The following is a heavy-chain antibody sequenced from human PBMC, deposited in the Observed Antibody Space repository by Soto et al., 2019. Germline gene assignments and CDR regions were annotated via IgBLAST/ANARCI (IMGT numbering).Heavy chain of an antibody. J-gene: IGHJ4*02. V-gene: IGHV3-13*01. CDR1: GFTFSSYD. Sequence: EVQLVESGGGLVQPGGSLRLSCAASGFTFSSYDMHWVRQATGKGLEWVSAIGTAGDTYYPGSVKGRFTISRENAKNTLYLQMNSLRAGDTAVYYRARAHYGDYIRASYYFDHWGQGTLVTVSS. D-gene: IGHD4-17*01. CDR2: IGTAGDT. CDR3: ARAHYGDYIRASYYFDH.